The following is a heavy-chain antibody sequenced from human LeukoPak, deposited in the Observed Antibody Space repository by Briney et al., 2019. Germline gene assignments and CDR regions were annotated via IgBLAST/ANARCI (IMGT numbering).Heavy chain of an antibody. Sequence: SETLSLTCTVSGDSITGYYWGWIRQPPGKGLEWIGNIYYTGNTYYNASLKSRVTISVDTSKNQFSLKVISMTAADTAVYYCARVDSGNDYYFDYWGQGTLVTVSS. CDR1: GDSITGYY. D-gene: IGHD5-12*01. J-gene: IGHJ4*02. CDR3: ARVDSGNDYYFDY. V-gene: IGHV4-39*07. CDR2: IYYTGNT.